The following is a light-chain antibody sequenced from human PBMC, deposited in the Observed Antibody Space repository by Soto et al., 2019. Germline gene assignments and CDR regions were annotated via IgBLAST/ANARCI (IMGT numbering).Light chain of an antibody. J-gene: IGLJ3*02. CDR2: DVS. CDR3: CSYTGSHIFDWV. V-gene: IGLV2-11*01. Sequence: QSALTQPRSVSGSPGQSVTISCTGTSSDVGGYNYVSWYQQHPGKAPKLMIYDVSKRPSGVPDRFSGSKSGNTASLTISGLQADDEADYYCCSYTGSHIFDWVFGGGTKLTVL. CDR1: SSDVGGYNY.